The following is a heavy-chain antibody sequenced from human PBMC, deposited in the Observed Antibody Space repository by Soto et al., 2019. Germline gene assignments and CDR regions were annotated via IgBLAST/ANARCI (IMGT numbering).Heavy chain of an antibody. V-gene: IGHV4-4*02. D-gene: IGHD3-16*02. CDR1: GGSIISSNW. J-gene: IGHJ5*02. CDR3: PRAPGELSFSWFAP. Sequence: PSETLSLTCAVSGGSIISSNWWTWVRQSPGTGLEWIGEIFHSGSTNYNPSLESRVTISVDTSKNEFSLHLNSVTAGDTALYFCPRAPGELSFSWFAPGGQGTLVTV. CDR2: IFHSGST.